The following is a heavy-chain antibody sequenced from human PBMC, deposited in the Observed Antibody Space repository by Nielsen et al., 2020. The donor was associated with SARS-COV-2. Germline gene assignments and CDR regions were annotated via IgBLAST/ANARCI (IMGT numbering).Heavy chain of an antibody. CDR1: GFTFSNYW. V-gene: IGHV3-74*01. J-gene: IGHJ4*02. CDR3: TRDGHHWDLDN. CDR2: VSMDGRGT. D-gene: IGHD7-27*01. Sequence: GESLKISCAASGFTFSNYWMHWVRQAPGKGLVWVARVSMDGRGTNYADSVKGRFTISRDNAENTLHLDMSSLRVGDSAVYYCTRDGHHWDLDNWGRGTLVAVSS.